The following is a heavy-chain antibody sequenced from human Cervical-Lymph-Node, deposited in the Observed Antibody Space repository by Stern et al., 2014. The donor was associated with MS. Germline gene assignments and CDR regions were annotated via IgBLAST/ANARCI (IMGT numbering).Heavy chain of an antibody. V-gene: IGHV3-9*01. D-gene: IGHD1-26*01. CDR3: AKDYSSSESYYGYGLYV. CDR1: GFTFDDYD. Sequence: EVQLVESGGGLVQPGRSLRLSCAASGFTFDDYDMHWVRQVPGKGLEWVSSISWNSGSIGYAASVKGRFTHSRDNDRNSCYLQINRLSAEYTALYYCAKDYSSSESYYGYGLYVWGQGTTVTVS. J-gene: IGHJ6*02. CDR2: ISWNSGSI.